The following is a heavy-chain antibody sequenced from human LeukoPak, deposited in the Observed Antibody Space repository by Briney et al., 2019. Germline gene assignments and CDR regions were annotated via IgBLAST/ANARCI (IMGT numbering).Heavy chain of an antibody. J-gene: IGHJ3*02. CDR1: GYTFTGYY. CDR2: INPNSGGT. D-gene: IGHD4-17*01. CDR3: ARDPTQYGDVAKTAFDI. V-gene: IGHV1-2*02. Sequence: ASVKVSCKASGYTFTGYYMHWVRQAPGQGLEWMGWINPNSGGTNYAQKFQGRVTMTRDTSISTAYMELSRLRSDDPAVYYCARDPTQYGDVAKTAFDIWGQGTMVTVSS.